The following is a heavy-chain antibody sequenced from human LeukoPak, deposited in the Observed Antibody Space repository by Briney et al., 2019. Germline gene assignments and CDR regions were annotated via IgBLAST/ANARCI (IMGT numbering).Heavy chain of an antibody. V-gene: IGHV1-8*01. CDR1: GYTFTSYD. CDR2: MNPNSGNT. D-gene: IGHD3-3*01. Sequence: ASVKVSCKASGYTFTSYDINWVRQATGQGLEWMGWMNPNSGNTGYAQKFQGRVTITRNTSISTAYMELSSLRSEDTAVYYCARGVARYYDFWSGKNWFDPWGQGTLVTVSS. J-gene: IGHJ5*02. CDR3: ARGVARYYDFWSGKNWFDP.